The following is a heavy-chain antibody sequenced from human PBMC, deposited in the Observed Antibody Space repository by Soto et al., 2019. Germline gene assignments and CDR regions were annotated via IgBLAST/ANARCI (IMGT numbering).Heavy chain of an antibody. CDR1: GFTFSSYG. D-gene: IGHD3-22*01. Sequence: GGSLRLSCAASGFTFSSYGMHWVRQAPGKGLEWVAVISYDGSNKYYADSVKGRLTVSRDNSKNTLYLQLNSLRAEDTAVYYCAKDTYYYDSSEIDYWGQGTLVTVSS. J-gene: IGHJ4*02. V-gene: IGHV3-30*18. CDR3: AKDTYYYDSSEIDY. CDR2: ISYDGSNK.